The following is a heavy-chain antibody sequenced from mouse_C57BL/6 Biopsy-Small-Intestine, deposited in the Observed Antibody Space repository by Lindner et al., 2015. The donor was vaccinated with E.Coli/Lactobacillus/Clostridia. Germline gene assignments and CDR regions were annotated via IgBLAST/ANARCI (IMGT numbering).Heavy chain of an antibody. CDR2: INPGGT. CDR1: GYTFTSNY. Sequence: SVKVSCKASGYTFTSNYLHWVRQAPGQGLEWMGLINPGGTMIAQKFQGRVTMTRDTATTTVYMELSSLRSEDTATYYCARAGSNGGNYYFDFWGQGTQVTVSS. D-gene: IGHD2-1*01. J-gene: IGHJ2*01. CDR3: ARAGSNGGNYYFDF. V-gene: IGHV1-14*01.